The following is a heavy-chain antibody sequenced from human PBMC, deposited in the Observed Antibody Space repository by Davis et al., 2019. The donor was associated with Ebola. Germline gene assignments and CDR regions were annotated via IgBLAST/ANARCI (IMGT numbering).Heavy chain of an antibody. V-gene: IGHV3-23*01. J-gene: IGHJ5*02. CDR2: ISGSGGST. CDR3: AKARNWNYWFDP. CDR1: GFTVSSNY. D-gene: IGHD1-1*01. Sequence: GESLKISCAASGFTVSSNYMSWVRQAPGKGLEWVSAISGSGGSTYYADSVKGRFTISRDNSKNTLYLQMNSLRAEDTAVYYCAKARNWNYWFDPWGQGTLVTVSS.